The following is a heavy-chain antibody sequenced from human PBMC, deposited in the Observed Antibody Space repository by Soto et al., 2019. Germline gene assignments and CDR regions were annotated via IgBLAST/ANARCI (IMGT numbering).Heavy chain of an antibody. CDR1: GYTFTSYA. D-gene: IGHD3-9*01. J-gene: IGHJ6*02. CDR3: ARSAYDILTGATYGMDV. V-gene: IGHV1-3*01. Sequence: QVQLVQSGAEVKKPGASVKVSCKASGYTFTSYAMHWVRQAPGQRLEWMGWINAGNGNTKYSQKFQGRVTITRHTSASTAYMELSSLTSEDTAVYYCARSAYDILTGATYGMDVWGQGTTVTVSS. CDR2: INAGNGNT.